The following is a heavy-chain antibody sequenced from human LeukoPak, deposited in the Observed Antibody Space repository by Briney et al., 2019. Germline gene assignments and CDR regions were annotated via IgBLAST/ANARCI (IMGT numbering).Heavy chain of an antibody. CDR3: ARDVVDIVQVPANWFDP. Sequence: GGSLRLSCAASGFALTNYGMNWVRQAPGKGLEWVSSIGSRDIYTFYADSANGRFTISRDDAKNSLYLQMSSLRADDTAVYFCARDVVDIVQVPANWFDPWGQGTLVTVSS. D-gene: IGHD2-2*03. CDR2: IGSRDIYT. J-gene: IGHJ5*02. V-gene: IGHV3-21*01. CDR1: GFALTNYG.